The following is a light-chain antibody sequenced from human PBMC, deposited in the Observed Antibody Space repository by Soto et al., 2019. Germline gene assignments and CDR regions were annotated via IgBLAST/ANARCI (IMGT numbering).Light chain of an antibody. CDR1: SSDVGGYNY. CDR3: SPYTTSSTVV. V-gene: IGLV2-14*03. Sequence: QSVLTQPASVSGSPGQSITISCTGTSSDVGGYNYVAWYQQYPGEAPRVIIHDVSNRPSGISNRFSGSKSGNTAALTIFGLQAEDEADYYCSPYTTSSTVVFGGGTKVTVL. CDR2: DVS. J-gene: IGLJ3*02.